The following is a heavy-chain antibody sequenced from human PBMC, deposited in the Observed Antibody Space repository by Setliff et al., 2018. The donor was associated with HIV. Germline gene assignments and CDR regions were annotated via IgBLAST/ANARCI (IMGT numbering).Heavy chain of an antibody. V-gene: IGHV1-18*01. J-gene: IGHJ5*02. CDR3: VRGHCNSDKCWYTWFDP. CDR1: GYDFTYYS. D-gene: IGHD2-2*01. CDR2: IGSYSGYT. Sequence: ASVKVSCKASGYDFTYYSLHWVRQAPGQGLEWMGWIGSYSGYTIYAQKFQDRLTMTTDTSTTTASMELRSLRSDDTAVYYCVRGHCNSDKCWYTWFDPWGQGTLVTVSS.